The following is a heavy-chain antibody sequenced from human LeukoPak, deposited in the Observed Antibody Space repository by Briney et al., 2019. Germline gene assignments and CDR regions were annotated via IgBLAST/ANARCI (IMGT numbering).Heavy chain of an antibody. J-gene: IGHJ1*01. V-gene: IGHV3-23*01. CDR2: ISGSRGST. D-gene: IGHD2-21*02. CDR3: AKDLPDCGGDRFPAEYFQH. Sequence: GGSLRLSCAASGFTFSSYAVSWVRQAPGKGLEWVSAISGSRGSTYYADSVKGRFTISRDNSKNTLYLQMNSLRAEDTAVYYCAKDLPDCGGDRFPAEYFQHWGQGTLVTVSS. CDR1: GFTFSSYA.